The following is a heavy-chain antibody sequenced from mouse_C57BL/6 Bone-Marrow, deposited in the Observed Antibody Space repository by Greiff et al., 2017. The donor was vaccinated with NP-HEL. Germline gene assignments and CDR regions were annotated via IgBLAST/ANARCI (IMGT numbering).Heavy chain of an antibody. J-gene: IGHJ3*01. Sequence: QVQLKQPGAELVKPGASVKLSCKASGYTFTSYWMHWVKQRPGQGLEWIGMIHPNSGSTNYNEKFKSKATLTVDKSSSTAYMQLSSLTSEDSAVYECARGVYDYSAWFAYWGQGTLVTVSA. D-gene: IGHD2-4*01. CDR3: ARGVYDYSAWFAY. V-gene: IGHV1-64*01. CDR1: GYTFTSYW. CDR2: IHPNSGST.